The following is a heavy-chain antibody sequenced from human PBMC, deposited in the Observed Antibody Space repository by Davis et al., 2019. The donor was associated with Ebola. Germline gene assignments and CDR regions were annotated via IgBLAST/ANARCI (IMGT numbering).Heavy chain of an antibody. CDR2: INHSGST. CDR3: SGLPYYYGMDV. D-gene: IGHD5-12*01. V-gene: IGHV4-4*02. J-gene: IGHJ6*02. Sequence: MPSETLSLTCAVSGGSISSSNWWSWVRQPPGKGLEWIGEINHSGSTNYNPSLKSRVTISVDTSKNQFSLKLSSVTAADTAVYYCSGLPYYYGMDVWGQGTTVTVSS. CDR1: GGSISSSNW.